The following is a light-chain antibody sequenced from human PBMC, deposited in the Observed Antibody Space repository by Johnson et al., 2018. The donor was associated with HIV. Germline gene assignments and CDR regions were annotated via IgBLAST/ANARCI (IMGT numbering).Light chain of an antibody. Sequence: QSVLTQPPSVSAAPGQKVTISCSGSSSNIENNYVSWYQQLPGTAPKLLIYGNDKRPSGIPDRFSGSKSGTSATLGITGLQSGDEANYYCGTWDSSLSGVFGTGTAVTVL. CDR2: GND. CDR3: GTWDSSLSGV. V-gene: IGLV1-51*01. J-gene: IGLJ1*01. CDR1: SSNIENNY.